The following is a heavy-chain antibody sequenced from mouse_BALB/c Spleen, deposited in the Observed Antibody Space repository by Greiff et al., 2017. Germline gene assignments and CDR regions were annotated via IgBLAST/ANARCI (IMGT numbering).Heavy chain of an antibody. CDR1: GFTFSDYY. D-gene: IGHD2-1*01. V-gene: IGHV5-4*02. Sequence: EVKLMESGGGLVKPGGPLKLSCAASGFTFSDYYMYWVRQTPEKRLEWVATISDGGSYTYYPDSVKGRFTISRDNAKNNLYLQMSSLKSEDTAMYYCARGYGNYAYAMDYWGQGTSVTVSS. J-gene: IGHJ4*01. CDR3: ARGYGNYAYAMDY. CDR2: ISDGGSYT.